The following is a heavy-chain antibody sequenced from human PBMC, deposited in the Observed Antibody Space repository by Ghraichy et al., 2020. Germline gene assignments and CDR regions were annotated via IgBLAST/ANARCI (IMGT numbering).Heavy chain of an antibody. CDR1: GFTFDDYA. Sequence: LSLTCAASGFTFDDYAMHWVRQAPGKGLEWVSGISWNSGSIGYADSVKGRFTTSRDNAKNSLYLQMNSLRAEDTALYYCAKDATRGGGYYGMDVWGQGTTVTVSS. D-gene: IGHD2-15*01. CDR3: AKDATRGGGYYGMDV. V-gene: IGHV3-9*01. CDR2: ISWNSGSI. J-gene: IGHJ6*02.